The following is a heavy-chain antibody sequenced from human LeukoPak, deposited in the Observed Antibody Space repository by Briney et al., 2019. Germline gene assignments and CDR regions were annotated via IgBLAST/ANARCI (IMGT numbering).Heavy chain of an antibody. D-gene: IGHD3-10*01. CDR1: GYSFTSYW. V-gene: IGHV5-51*01. J-gene: IGHJ6*02. CDR3: ARSQTMVREIIYGMDV. Sequence: GESLKISCKGSGYSFTSYWIGWVRQMPGKGLEWMGIIYPGDSDTRYSPSFQGQVTISADKSISTAYLQWSSLKASDTAMYYCARSQTMVREIIYGMDVWGQGTTVTVSS. CDR2: IYPGDSDT.